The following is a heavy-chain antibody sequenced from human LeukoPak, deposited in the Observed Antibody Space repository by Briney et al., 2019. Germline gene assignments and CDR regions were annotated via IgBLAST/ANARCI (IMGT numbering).Heavy chain of an antibody. Sequence: ASVKVSCKASGYTFTGYYMHWVRQAPGQGLEWMGWINPNSGGTNYAQKFQGRVTMTRDTSISTAYMELSRLRPDDTAVYYCARGGIVVPAATFDPWGQGTLVTVSS. V-gene: IGHV1-2*02. CDR3: ARGGIVVPAATFDP. D-gene: IGHD2-2*01. CDR2: INPNSGGT. J-gene: IGHJ5*02. CDR1: GYTFTGYY.